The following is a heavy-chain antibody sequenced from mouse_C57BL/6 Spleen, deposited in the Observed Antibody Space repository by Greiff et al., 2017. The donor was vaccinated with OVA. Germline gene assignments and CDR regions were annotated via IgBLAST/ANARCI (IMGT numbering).Heavy chain of an antibody. CDR1: GFSFNTYA. V-gene: IGHV10-1*01. J-gene: IGHJ3*01. CDR3: VRDGSSHAWFAY. Sequence: EVQRVESGGGLVQPKGSLKLSCAASGFSFNTYAMNWVRQAPGKGLEWVARIRSKSNNYATYYADSVKDRFTISRDDSESMLYLQMNNLKTEDTAMYYCVRDGSSHAWFAYWGQGTLVTVSA. CDR2: IRSKSNNYAT. D-gene: IGHD1-1*01.